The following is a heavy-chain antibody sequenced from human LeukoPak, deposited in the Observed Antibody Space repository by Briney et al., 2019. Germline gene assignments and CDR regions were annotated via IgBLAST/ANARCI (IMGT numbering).Heavy chain of an antibody. V-gene: IGHV3-21*01. Sequence: GGSLRLSYAASGFTFSSYAMSWVRQAPGKGLEWLSSISSSSSYIYYADSVKGRFTISRDNAKNSLYLQMNSLRAEDTAVYYCARDKGGASQSVTTFDYWGQGTLVTVSS. CDR2: ISSSSSYI. CDR1: GFTFSSYA. D-gene: IGHD4-17*01. J-gene: IGHJ4*02. CDR3: ARDKGGASQSVTTFDY.